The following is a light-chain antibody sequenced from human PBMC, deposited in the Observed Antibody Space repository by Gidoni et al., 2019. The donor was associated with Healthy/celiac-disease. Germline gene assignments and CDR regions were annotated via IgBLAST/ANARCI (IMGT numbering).Light chain of an antibody. CDR1: KGLLQSNGYNY. CDR2: LGS. J-gene: IGKJ2*03. CDR3: RQALQTPYS. Sequence: DIVMTQSPLSLPVTPGEPASSPCRSSKGLLQSNGYNYLDWYLQKQGQSPQLLIYLGSNRAYGVPDRCSGSGSGTDFTLKISRVEAVDVGVYYCRQALQTPYSFGQGTKLEIK. V-gene: IGKV2-28*01.